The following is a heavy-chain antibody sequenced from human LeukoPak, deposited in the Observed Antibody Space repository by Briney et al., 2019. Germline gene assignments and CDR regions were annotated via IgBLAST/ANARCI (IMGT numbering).Heavy chain of an antibody. V-gene: IGHV1-8*01. Sequence: ASVKVSCKVSGYTLTELSMHWVRQATGQGLEWMGWMNPNSGNTGYAQKFQGRVTMTRNTSISTAYMELSSLRSEDTAVYYCARAIPRYNIVVVTAMGLGGMDVWGQGTTVTVSS. CDR2: MNPNSGNT. D-gene: IGHD2-21*02. J-gene: IGHJ6*02. CDR1: GYTLTELS. CDR3: ARAIPRYNIVVVTAMGLGGMDV.